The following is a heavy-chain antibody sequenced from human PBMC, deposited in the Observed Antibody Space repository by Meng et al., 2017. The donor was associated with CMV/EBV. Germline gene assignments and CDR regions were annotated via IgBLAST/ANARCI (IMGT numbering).Heavy chain of an antibody. Sequence: SVKVSCKASGGTFSSYANSWVRQAPGQGLEWMGGIIPIFGTANYAQKFQGRVTITTDESTSTAYMELSSLRSEDTAVYYCAREGTFGDFWSGYYSYYGMDVWGQGTTVTVSS. D-gene: IGHD3-3*01. CDR1: GGTFSSYA. CDR2: IIPIFGTA. V-gene: IGHV1-69*05. J-gene: IGHJ6*02. CDR3: AREGTFGDFWSGYYSYYGMDV.